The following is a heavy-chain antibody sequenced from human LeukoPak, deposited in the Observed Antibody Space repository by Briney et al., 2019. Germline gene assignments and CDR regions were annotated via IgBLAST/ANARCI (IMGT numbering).Heavy chain of an antibody. CDR1: GGSISSYY. CDR2: IYYSGST. Sequence: SETLSLTCTVSGGSISSYYWSWIRQPPGKGLEWIGYIYYSGSTYYNPSLKSRVTISVDTSKNQFSLKLSSVTAADTAVYYCARGTPFDIWGQGTMVTVSS. CDR3: ARGTPFDI. V-gene: IGHV4-59*08. D-gene: IGHD3/OR15-3a*01. J-gene: IGHJ3*02.